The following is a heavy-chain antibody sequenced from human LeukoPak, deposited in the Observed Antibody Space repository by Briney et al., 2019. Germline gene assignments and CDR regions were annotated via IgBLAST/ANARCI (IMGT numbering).Heavy chain of an antibody. CDR3: ARGPNSNWSGLDF. CDR1: GFSFSGHW. D-gene: IGHD6-6*01. V-gene: IGHV3-74*01. J-gene: IGHJ4*02. CDR2: ISPTGSTT. Sequence: GGSLRLSCTASGFSFSGHWVHWARQLPGKGLVWVSRISPTGSTTSYADSVKGRFTVSRDNAKNTLYLQVNNLRAEDTAVYYCARGPNSNWSGLDFWGQGTLLTVSS.